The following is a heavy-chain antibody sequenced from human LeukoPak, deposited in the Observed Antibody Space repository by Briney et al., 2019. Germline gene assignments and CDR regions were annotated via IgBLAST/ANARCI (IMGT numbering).Heavy chain of an antibody. V-gene: IGHV1-69*13. D-gene: IGHD1-26*01. CDR3: ATRRHTTSSYLPYFDF. J-gene: IGHJ4*02. Sequence: SVKVSCKASGGTFSSYAISWVRQAPGQGLEWMGGIIPIFGTANYAQKFQGRVTITADESTSTAYMELSSLRSEDTAVYYCATRRHTTSSYLPYFDFWGQGTLVTVSS. CDR1: GGTFSSYA. CDR2: IIPIFGTA.